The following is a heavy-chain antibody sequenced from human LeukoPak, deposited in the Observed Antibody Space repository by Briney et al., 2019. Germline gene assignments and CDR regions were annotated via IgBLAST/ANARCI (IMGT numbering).Heavy chain of an antibody. J-gene: IGHJ3*02. CDR2: ISWNTGNK. V-gene: IGHV3-9*01. Sequence: GGSLRPSCAAAGFIFDNYAMPWVRQAPGKGLEWVSRISWNTGNKDYADSVKGRFTISRDNAKNSLYLQMNSLRPEDTALYYCAKGTTFDAFDMWGQGTMVTVFS. D-gene: IGHD3-16*01. CDR3: AKGTTFDAFDM. CDR1: GFIFDNYA.